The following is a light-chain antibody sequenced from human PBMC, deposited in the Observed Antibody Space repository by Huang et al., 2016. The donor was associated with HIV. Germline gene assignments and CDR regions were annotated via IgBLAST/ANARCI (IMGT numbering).Light chain of an antibody. CDR1: QSVSSN. V-gene: IGKV3-15*01. CDR2: GAS. CDR3: QQNNNWPPLFT. J-gene: IGKJ3*01. Sequence: EIVMTQSPATLSVSPGERATLSCRASQSVSSNLAWYQQKPGQAPRRLIYGASTRATGIPARFSGSGSGTEFTLTISSLQSEYFAVYYCQQNNNWPPLFTFGPGTKVDIK.